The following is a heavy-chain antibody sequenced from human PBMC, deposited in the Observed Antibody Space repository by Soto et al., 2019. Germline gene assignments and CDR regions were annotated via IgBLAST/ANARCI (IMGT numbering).Heavy chain of an antibody. J-gene: IGHJ4*02. CDR1: GFTFSSYA. Sequence: GGSLRLSCAASGFTFSSYAMHWVRQAPGKGLEWVAVISYDGSNKYYADSVKGRFTISRDNSKNTLYLQMNSLRAEDTAVYYCARDSRDLESRAQNYDFWSGYYYYFDYWGQGTLVTVSS. CDR2: ISYDGSNK. V-gene: IGHV3-30-3*01. D-gene: IGHD3-3*01. CDR3: ARDSRDLESRAQNYDFWSGYYYYFDY.